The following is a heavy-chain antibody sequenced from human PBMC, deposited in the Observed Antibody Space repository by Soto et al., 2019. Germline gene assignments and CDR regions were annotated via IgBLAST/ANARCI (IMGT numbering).Heavy chain of an antibody. V-gene: IGHV3-23*01. Sequence: GGSLRLSCAASGFTFNNYAMTWVRQAPGKGLEWVSGISGSGGTKYYTDSVRGRFTISRDNSKNMVYLQMSSLTDEDTAVYYCARAREPEYSSAIFFDICGQGALVTVSS. D-gene: IGHD5-18*01. CDR1: GFTFNNYA. CDR3: ARAREPEYSSAIFFDI. J-gene: IGHJ4*02. CDR2: ISGSGGTK.